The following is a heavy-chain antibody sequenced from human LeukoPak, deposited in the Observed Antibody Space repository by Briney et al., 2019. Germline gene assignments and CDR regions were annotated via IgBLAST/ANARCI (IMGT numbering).Heavy chain of an antibody. CDR2: IVVGSGNT. D-gene: IGHD3-3*01. CDR3: AAGTYYDFWSGYSLDPYYFDY. J-gene: IGHJ4*02. V-gene: IGHV1-58*02. Sequence: SVTVSCTASGFTFTSSAMQWVRQARGQRLEWIGWIVVGSGNTNYAQKFQERVTITRGMSTSTAYMELSSLRSEDTAVYYCAAGTYYDFWSGYSLDPYYFDYWGQGTLVTVSS. CDR1: GFTFTSSA.